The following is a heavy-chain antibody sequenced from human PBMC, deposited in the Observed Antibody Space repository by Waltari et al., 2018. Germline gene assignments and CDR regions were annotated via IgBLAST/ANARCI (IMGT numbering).Heavy chain of an antibody. CDR2: ISRDDGSNK. J-gene: IGHJ4*02. CDR1: GFTPNRYP. Sequence: QVQLVESGGGVVQPGKSLRLSCAVSGFTPNRYPLHWVRQSPGQGLEWVSVISRDDGSNKFYEDSVKGRFTISRDNSKKTIYLEMNSLTPEDTAVYFCGRGRGGTEGASTRLDYWGQGILVSVSS. V-gene: IGHV3-30-3*01. CDR3: GRGRGGTEGASTRLDY.